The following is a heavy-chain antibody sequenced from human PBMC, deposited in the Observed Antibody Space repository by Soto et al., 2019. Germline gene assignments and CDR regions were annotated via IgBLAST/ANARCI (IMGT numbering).Heavy chain of an antibody. CDR1: GFTFTDYY. D-gene: IGHD3-10*01. J-gene: IGHJ5*02. CDR2: ISSTGATI. V-gene: IGHV3-11*01. Sequence: QVRLVESGGGLVKPGGSLRLSCAASGFTFTDYYMSWFRQAPGQGLEWVSQISSTGATIYYADSVKGRFTISRDNAENSLYLQMTSLRGEDTAMYYCALRFMVRGAFDHWGQGTLVTVSS. CDR3: ALRFMVRGAFDH.